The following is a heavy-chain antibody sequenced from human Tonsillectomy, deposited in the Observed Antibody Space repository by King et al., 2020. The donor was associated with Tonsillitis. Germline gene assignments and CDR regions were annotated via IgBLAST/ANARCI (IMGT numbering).Heavy chain of an antibody. CDR2: IDHSGST. CDR1: GGSFSGYY. D-gene: IGHD2-2*02. J-gene: IGHJ5*01. CDR3: ARGYCNRIGCYRRFDS. V-gene: IGHV4-34*01. Sequence: VQLQQWGAGLLKPSETLSLTCAVYGGSFSGYYWSWIRQPPGKGLEWIGEIDHSGSTDYNPSLKSRVTISVDTSKNQFSVKLTSLTAADTAVYYCARGYCNRIGCYRRFDSWGPGTLVTVSS.